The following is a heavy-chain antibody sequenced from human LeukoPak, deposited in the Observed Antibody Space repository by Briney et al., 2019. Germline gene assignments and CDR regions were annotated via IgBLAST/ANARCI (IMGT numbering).Heavy chain of an antibody. J-gene: IGHJ4*02. CDR1: GFTFSSYW. Sequence: GGSLRLSCAASGFTFSSYWMSWVRQAPGKGLEWVAVIWYDGSNKYYADSVKGRFTISRDNSKNTLYLQMNSLRAEDTAVYYCAKDCYDFWSGYEGYYFDYWGQGTLVTVSS. V-gene: IGHV3-33*06. CDR3: AKDCYDFWSGYEGYYFDY. CDR2: IWYDGSNK. D-gene: IGHD3-3*01.